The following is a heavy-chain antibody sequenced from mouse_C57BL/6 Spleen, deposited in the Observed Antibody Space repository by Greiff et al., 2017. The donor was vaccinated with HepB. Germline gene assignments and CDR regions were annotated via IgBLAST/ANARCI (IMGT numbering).Heavy chain of an antibody. CDR1: GFTFSDYY. CDR2: INYDGSST. J-gene: IGHJ2*01. Sequence: EVQLVESEGGLVQPGSSMKLSCTASGFTFSDYYMAWVRQVPEKGLEWVANINYDGSSTYYLDSLKSRFIISRDNAKNILYLQMSSLKSEDTATYYGARERLRGYFDYWGQGTTLTVSS. D-gene: IGHD2-4*01. CDR3: ARERLRGYFDY. V-gene: IGHV5-16*01.